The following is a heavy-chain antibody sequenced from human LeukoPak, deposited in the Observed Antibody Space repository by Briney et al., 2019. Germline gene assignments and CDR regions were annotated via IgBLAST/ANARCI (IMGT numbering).Heavy chain of an antibody. D-gene: IGHD2-2*01. CDR3: ARSAIHYGMDV. CDR2: ISSSSGYI. Sequence: PGGSLRLSCAASGFTFNSYTMNWVRQAPGKGLEWVSSISSSSGYIYYADSVKGRFTISRDNNKNSLYLQMNSLRVEDTAVYYCARSAIHYGMDVWGQGTTVTVSS. V-gene: IGHV3-21*01. J-gene: IGHJ6*02. CDR1: GFTFNSYT.